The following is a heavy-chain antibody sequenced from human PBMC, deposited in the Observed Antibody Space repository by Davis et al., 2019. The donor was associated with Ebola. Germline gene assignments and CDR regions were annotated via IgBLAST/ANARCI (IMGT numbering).Heavy chain of an antibody. D-gene: IGHD3-10*01. V-gene: IGHV4-34*01. J-gene: IGHJ6*02. Sequence: MPSETLSLTCAVYGGSFSGYYWSWIRQPPGKGLEWIGEINHSGSTNYNPSLKRRVTISVDTSKNQFSLKLSSVTAADTAVYYCAREGGYYGSGSYYYYYGMDVWGQGTTVTVSS. CDR2: INHSGST. CDR3: AREGGYYGSGSYYYYYGMDV. CDR1: GGSFSGYY.